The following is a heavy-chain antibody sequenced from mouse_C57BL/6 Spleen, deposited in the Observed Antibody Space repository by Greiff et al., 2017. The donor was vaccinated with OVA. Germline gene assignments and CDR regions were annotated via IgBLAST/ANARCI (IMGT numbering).Heavy chain of an antibody. J-gene: IGHJ4*01. D-gene: IGHD3-2*02. CDR3: AREGSGYVDAMDY. CDR2: ISYDGSN. Sequence: EVQLQESGPGLVKPSQSLSLTCSVTGYSITSGYYWNWIRQFPGNKLEWMGYISYDGSNNYNPSLKNRISITRDTSKNQFFLKLNSVTTEDTATYYCAREGSGYVDAMDYWGQGTSVTVSS. V-gene: IGHV3-6*01. CDR1: GYSITSGYY.